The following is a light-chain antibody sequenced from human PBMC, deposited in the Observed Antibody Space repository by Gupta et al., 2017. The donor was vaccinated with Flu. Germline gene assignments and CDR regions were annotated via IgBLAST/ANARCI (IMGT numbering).Light chain of an antibody. CDR3: QTYDGNSWF. CDR1: SGSIASTY. V-gene: IGLV6-57*01. CDR2: ETN. Sequence: NFMLTQPHSVSESPGKTVTISCTRASGSIASTYVQWYQQRPGSSPTTLIHETNQRLSGVPDRFSGSIDSSSNSASLTISGLKTGDEADYYCQTYDGNSWFFGGGTRLTVL. J-gene: IGLJ3*02.